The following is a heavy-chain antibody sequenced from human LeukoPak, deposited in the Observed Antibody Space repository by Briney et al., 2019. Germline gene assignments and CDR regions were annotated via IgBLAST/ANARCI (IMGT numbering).Heavy chain of an antibody. J-gene: IGHJ4*02. Sequence: PGGSLRLSCAASGFTFSSYAMSWVRQAPGKGLEWVSAISGTGGSTYYADSVKGRFTISRDNSKNTLYLQMNSLRAEDTAVYYCAKDLDCSSTSCYKGYWGQGTLVTVSS. D-gene: IGHD2-2*02. CDR1: GFTFSSYA. CDR3: AKDLDCSSTSCYKGY. CDR2: ISGTGGST. V-gene: IGHV3-23*01.